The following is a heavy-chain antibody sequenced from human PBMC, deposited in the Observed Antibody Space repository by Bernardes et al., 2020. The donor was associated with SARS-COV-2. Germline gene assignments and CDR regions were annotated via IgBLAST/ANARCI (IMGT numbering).Heavy chain of an antibody. J-gene: IGHJ4*02. CDR1: GFTFSTAW. V-gene: IGHV3-15*01. D-gene: IGHD2-2*01. Sequence: GGSLRLSCAASGFTFSTAWMSWFRQPPGKGLEWVGRIKSDGGTADHAPALKGRFTILRDDSRNTLYLQMNSLKIEDTAVYYCTTGSLFTVLTYAEDHWGQGALVTVSS. CDR2: IKSDGGTA. CDR3: TTGSLFTVLTYAEDH.